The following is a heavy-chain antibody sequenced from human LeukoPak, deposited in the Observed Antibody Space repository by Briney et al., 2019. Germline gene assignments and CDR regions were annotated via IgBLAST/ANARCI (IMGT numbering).Heavy chain of an antibody. Sequence: GGSLRLSCAASGFTFSTYDINWVRQAPGKGLEWVSFISNSGNIIKYADSVQGRFTISRDNAENSLYLQMNSLRADDTAIYYCARDWLAAGGDYMDVWGKGTTVTISS. CDR1: GFTFSTYD. CDR2: ISNSGNII. J-gene: IGHJ6*03. V-gene: IGHV3-48*03. CDR3: ARDWLAAGGDYMDV. D-gene: IGHD6-13*01.